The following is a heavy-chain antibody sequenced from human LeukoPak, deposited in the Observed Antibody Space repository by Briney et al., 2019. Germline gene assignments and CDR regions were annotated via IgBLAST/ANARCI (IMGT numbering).Heavy chain of an antibody. V-gene: IGHV4-39*01. CDR2: IYSSGST. J-gene: IGHJ1*01. D-gene: IGHD3-10*01. CDR1: GGSISSSGYY. Sequence: PSETLSLTCTVSGGSISSSGYYWGWIRQPPGKGLEWIGSIYSSGSTYYNPSLKSRVTISVDTSKSQFSLKLTSLTAADTAVYYCARLTFLYGSGSYYQRGKYFQHWGQGTLVTVSS. CDR3: ARLTFLYGSGSYYQRGKYFQH.